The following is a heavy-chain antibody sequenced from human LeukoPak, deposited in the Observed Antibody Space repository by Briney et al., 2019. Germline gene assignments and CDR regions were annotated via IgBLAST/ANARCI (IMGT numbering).Heavy chain of an antibody. J-gene: IGHJ3*02. CDR2: IYYSGST. V-gene: IGHV4-59*08. CDR3: ARQGDSVAFDI. CDR1: GGFISSFY. D-gene: IGHD3-16*01. Sequence: PSDTLSLSCTVSGGFISSFYWHWIRQPPGKGLEWIGYIYYSGSTKYNPSLQSRVITSVDTSKNQFALKLSSVTAADTAMYYCARQGDSVAFDIWGQGTMVTVSS.